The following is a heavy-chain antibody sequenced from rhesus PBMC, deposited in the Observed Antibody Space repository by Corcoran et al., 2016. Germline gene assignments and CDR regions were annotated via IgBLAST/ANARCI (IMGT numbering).Heavy chain of an antibody. CDR3: ARGPLYMSAEYFEF. CDR1: GGSISDDYY. J-gene: IGHJ1*01. D-gene: IGHD1-44*01. CDR2: IYGSGGGT. V-gene: IGHV4-106*01. Sequence: QVQLQESGLGLVKPSEILSLTCAVFGGSISDDYYWSCIRQPPGMGLEWIGYIYGSGGGTNYNSSQKNQVRISNDTSKNQFSLKLNSVTAADTAVYYCARGPLYMSAEYFEFWGQGTLVTVSS.